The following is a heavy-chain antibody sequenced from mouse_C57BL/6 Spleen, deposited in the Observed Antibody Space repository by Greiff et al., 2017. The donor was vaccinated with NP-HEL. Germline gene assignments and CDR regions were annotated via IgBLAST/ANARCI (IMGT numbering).Heavy chain of an antibody. J-gene: IGHJ2*01. CDR1: GFTFSDYG. CDR3: ARPDWEDDYCDY. V-gene: IGHV5-17*01. CDR2: ISSGSSTI. Sequence: EVKVVESGGGLVKPGGSLKLSCAASGFTFSDYGMHWVRQAPEKGLEWVAYISSGSSTIYYVDTVKGRFTISRDNAKNTLFLQMTSLRSEDTAMYYCARPDWEDDYCDYWGQGTTLTVSS. D-gene: IGHD4-1*01.